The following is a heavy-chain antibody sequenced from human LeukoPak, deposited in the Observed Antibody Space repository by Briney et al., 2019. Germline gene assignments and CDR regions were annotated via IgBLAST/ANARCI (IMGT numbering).Heavy chain of an antibody. J-gene: IGHJ6*03. V-gene: IGHV4-4*07. CDR2: IDNSGST. CDR3: ARVAQSRYYYMDV. CDR1: GGSISSYY. Sequence: SETLSLTCTVAGGSISSYYWSWLRQPAGKGLEWIGRIDNSGSTNYNPSLKSRVTISVDKPKNQFSLKVSSVTAADTAVCYCARVAQSRYYYMDVWGKGTTVTVSS. D-gene: IGHD5-12*01.